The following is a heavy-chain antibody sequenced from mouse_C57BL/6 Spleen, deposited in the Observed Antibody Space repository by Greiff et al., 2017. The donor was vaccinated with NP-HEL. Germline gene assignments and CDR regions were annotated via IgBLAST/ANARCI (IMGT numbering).Heavy chain of an antibody. CDR1: GYTFTSYW. Sequence: QVQLQQPGAELVKPGASVKLSCKASGYTFTSYWMHWVKQRPGQGLEWIGMIHPNSGSTNYNEKFKSKATLTVDKSSSTAYMQLSSLTSEDSAVYYCARPYYGSSYLFAYWGQGTLVTVSA. CDR2: IHPNSGST. D-gene: IGHD1-1*01. J-gene: IGHJ3*01. V-gene: IGHV1-64*01. CDR3: ARPYYGSSYLFAY.